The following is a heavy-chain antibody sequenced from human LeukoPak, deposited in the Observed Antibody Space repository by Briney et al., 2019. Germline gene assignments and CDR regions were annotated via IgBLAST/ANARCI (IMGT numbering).Heavy chain of an antibody. CDR2: INPNSGNT. V-gene: IGHV1-8*02. CDR3: ARKRLDCNDY. Sequence: VASVKVSCKASGYTFTGYYMHWVRQAPGQGLEWMGWINPNSGNTGYAQKFQGRVTMTRNTSISTAYMELSSLRSEDTAVYYCARKRLDCNDYWGQGTLVTVSS. J-gene: IGHJ4*02. D-gene: IGHD3/OR15-3a*01. CDR1: GYTFTGYY.